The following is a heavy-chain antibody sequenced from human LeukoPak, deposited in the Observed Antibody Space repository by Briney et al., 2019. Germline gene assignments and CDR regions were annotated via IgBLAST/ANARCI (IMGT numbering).Heavy chain of an antibody. CDR3: ARVGGYYDSSGYYGPNWFDP. CDR1: GYTFTSYG. Sequence: ALVKVSCKASGYTFTSYGISWVRQAPGQGLEWMGWISAYNGNTNYAQKLQGRVTMTTDTSTSTAYMELRSLRSDDTAVYYCARVGGYYDSSGYYGPNWFDPWGQGTLVTVSS. J-gene: IGHJ5*02. V-gene: IGHV1-18*01. CDR2: ISAYNGNT. D-gene: IGHD3-22*01.